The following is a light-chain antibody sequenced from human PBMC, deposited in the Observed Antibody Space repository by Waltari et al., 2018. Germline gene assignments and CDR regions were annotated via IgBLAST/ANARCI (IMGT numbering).Light chain of an antibody. CDR3: QQSYTTAFT. CDR2: GAS. Sequence: DIQMTQSPPSVSAFVGDRVTITCRASQSISNWLAWYQQKPGKAPKLLIYGASDLHSGVPSRFSGSGAGTDFSLTISSLQPEDFATYYCQQSYTTAFTFGQGTKLEIK. CDR1: QSISNW. V-gene: IGKV1-12*01. J-gene: IGKJ2*01.